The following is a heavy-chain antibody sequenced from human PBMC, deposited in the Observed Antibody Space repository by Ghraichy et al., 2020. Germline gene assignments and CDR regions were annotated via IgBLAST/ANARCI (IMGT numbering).Heavy chain of an antibody. J-gene: IGHJ4*02. CDR1: GFTFSSYS. Sequence: LSLTCVASGFTFSSYSMHWVRQAPGKGLEWVALISYDGRNKYYADSVKGRFTISRDNSKNTLYLQMNSLRAEDTAVYYCARDQATSGYYYYYFDYWGQGTVVTVSS. V-gene: IGHV3-30*04. CDR2: ISYDGRNK. CDR3: ARDQATSGYYYYYFDY. D-gene: IGHD3-22*01.